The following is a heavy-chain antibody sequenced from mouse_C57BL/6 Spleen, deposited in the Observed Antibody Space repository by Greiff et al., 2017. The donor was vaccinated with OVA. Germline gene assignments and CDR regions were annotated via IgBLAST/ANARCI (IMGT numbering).Heavy chain of an antibody. Sequence: QVQLQQPGAELVRPGSSVKLSCKASGYTFTSYWMDWVKQRPGQGLEWIGNIYPSDSETHYNQKFKDKATLTVDKSSSTAYMQLSSLTSEDSAVYYCARISNYVVAYWGQGTLVTVSA. CDR3: ARISNYVVAY. D-gene: IGHD2-5*01. J-gene: IGHJ3*01. CDR2: IYPSDSET. V-gene: IGHV1-61*01. CDR1: GYTFTSYW.